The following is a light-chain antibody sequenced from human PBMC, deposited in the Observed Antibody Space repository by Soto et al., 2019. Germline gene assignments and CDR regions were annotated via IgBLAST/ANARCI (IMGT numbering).Light chain of an antibody. V-gene: IGLV1-51*02. CDR2: ENN. CDR1: SSNIGNNY. Sequence: QSVLTQPPSVSAAPGQTVTISCSGSSSNIGNNYVSWYQQLPVTAPKLLIYENNKRPSGIPDRFSGSKSGTSATLGIAVLLNGDEDDYYCGTWDSSLSAVVFGGGTKLTVL. J-gene: IGLJ2*01. CDR3: GTWDSSLSAVV.